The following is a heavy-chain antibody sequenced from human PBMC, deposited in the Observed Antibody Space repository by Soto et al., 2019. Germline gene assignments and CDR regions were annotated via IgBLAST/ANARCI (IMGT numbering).Heavy chain of an antibody. V-gene: IGHV4-59*08. D-gene: IGHD3-10*01. J-gene: IGHJ5*02. CDR1: GGSISSYY. Sequence: TSETLSLTCTVSGGSISSYYWSWIRQPPGKGLEWIGYIYYSGSTNYNPSLKSRVTISVDTSKNQFSLKLSSVTAADTAVYYCARHAKGYYYGSGSYSWFDPWGQGTLVTVSS. CDR3: ARHAKGYYYGSGSYSWFDP. CDR2: IYYSGST.